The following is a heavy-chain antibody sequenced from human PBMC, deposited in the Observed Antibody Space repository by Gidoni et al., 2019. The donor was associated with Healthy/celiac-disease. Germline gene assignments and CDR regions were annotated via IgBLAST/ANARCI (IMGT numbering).Heavy chain of an antibody. J-gene: IGHJ4*02. CDR1: GFTFSSYA. CDR2: ISGSGGST. D-gene: IGHD3-3*01. V-gene: IGHV3-23*01. CDR3: AKVASYDFWSGYQYGPVDY. Sequence: EVQLLESGGGLVQPGGSLRLSCAASGFTFSSYAMSWVRQAPGKGLEWVSAISGSGGSTYYADSVKGRFTISRDNSKNTLYLQMNSLRAEDTAVYYCAKVASYDFWSGYQYGPVDYWGQRTLVTVSS.